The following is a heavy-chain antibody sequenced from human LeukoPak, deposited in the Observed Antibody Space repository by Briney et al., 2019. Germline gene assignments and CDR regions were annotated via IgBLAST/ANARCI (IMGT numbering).Heavy chain of an antibody. Sequence: SETLSLTCTVSGGSISEGNHFWTWIRQPAGKGLEWIGRIFPGGSVNYNPSLESRLTLSIDTSKNQFSLELTSVTAADTAMYYCARGRGSSWYYFDSWGQGTLVTVSS. J-gene: IGHJ4*02. CDR3: ARGRGSSWYYFDS. D-gene: IGHD6-13*01. CDR1: GGSISEGNHF. V-gene: IGHV4-61*02. CDR2: IFPGGSV.